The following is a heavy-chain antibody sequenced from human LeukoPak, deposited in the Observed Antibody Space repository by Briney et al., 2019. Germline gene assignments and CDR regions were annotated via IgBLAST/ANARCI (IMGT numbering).Heavy chain of an antibody. CDR2: INHSGST. D-gene: IGHD2-2*01. V-gene: IGHV4-34*01. Sequence: SETLSLTCAVYGGSFSGYYWCCIRNPPAKGLEWIGEINHSGSTNYNPTLKSRVTISVDTSKNQFSLKLSSVTAAYTAVYYCARGEESQFSIVVVPAARPRVFDYWGQGTLVTVSS. CDR1: GGSFSGYY. CDR3: ARGEESQFSIVVVPAARPRVFDY. J-gene: IGHJ4*02.